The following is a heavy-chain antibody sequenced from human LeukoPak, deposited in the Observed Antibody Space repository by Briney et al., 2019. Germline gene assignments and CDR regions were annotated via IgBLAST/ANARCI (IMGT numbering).Heavy chain of an antibody. V-gene: IGHV4-34*01. CDR1: GGSFSGYY. CDR2: INHSGST. J-gene: IGHJ4*02. Sequence: SETLSLTCAVYGGSFSGYYWSWIRQPPGKGLEWIGEINHSGSTNYNPSLKSRVTISVDTSKNQFSLKLSSVTAADTAVYYCASVGYSYSFEYWGQGTLVTVSS. D-gene: IGHD5-18*01. CDR3: ASVGYSYSFEY.